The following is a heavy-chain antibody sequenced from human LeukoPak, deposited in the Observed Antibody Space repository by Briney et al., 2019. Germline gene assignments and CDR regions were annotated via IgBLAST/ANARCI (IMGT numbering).Heavy chain of an antibody. CDR1: GGSISSYY. J-gene: IGHJ4*02. D-gene: IGHD3-10*01. V-gene: IGHV4-4*07. CDR2: IYTSGST. CDR3: ARGGPIRRWLLWFGELLSFFDY. Sequence: PSETLSLTCTVSGGSISSYYWSWIRQPAGKGLEWIGRIYTSGSTNYNPSLKSRVTMSVDTSKNQFSLKLSSVTAADTAVYYCARGGPIRRWLLWFGELLSFFDYWGQGTLVTVSS.